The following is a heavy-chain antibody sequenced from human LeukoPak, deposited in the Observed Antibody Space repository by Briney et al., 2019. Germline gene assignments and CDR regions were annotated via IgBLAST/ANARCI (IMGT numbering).Heavy chain of an antibody. CDR1: GGSFSGYY. CDR3: ARGRLGGYYYMDV. Sequence: PSETLSLTCAVYGGSFSGYYWSWIRQPPGKGLEWMGEINHSGSTNYNPSLTSRVTISVDTSKTQFSLKLSSVTASDTAVYYCARGRLGGYYYMDVWGKGTTVTVSS. CDR2: INHSGST. J-gene: IGHJ6*03. D-gene: IGHD3-16*01. V-gene: IGHV4-34*01.